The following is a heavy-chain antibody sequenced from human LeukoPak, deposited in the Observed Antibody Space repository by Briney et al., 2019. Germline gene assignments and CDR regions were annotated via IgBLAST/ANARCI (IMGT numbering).Heavy chain of an antibody. CDR2: INPSGGGT. V-gene: IGHV1-46*01. CDR3: ARASGWDYYYYGMDV. CDR1: GYTFTSYY. D-gene: IGHD6-19*01. Sequence: ASVKVSCKASGYTFTSYYMHWVRQAPGQGLEWMGIINPSGGGTSYAQKFQGRVTMTTDTSTSTAYMELRSLRSDDTAVYYCARASGWDYYYYGMDVWGQGTTVTVSS. J-gene: IGHJ6*02.